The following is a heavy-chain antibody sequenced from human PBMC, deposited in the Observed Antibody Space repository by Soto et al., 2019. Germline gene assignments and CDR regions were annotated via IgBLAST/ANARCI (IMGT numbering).Heavy chain of an antibody. CDR1: GFTFSSYS. D-gene: IGHD3-16*02. Sequence: EVQLVESGGGLVKPGGSLRLSCAASGFTFSSYSMNWARQAPGKGLEWVSSISSSSSYIYYADSVKGRFTISRDNAKNSLYLQMNSLRAEDTAVYYCAARIMITFGGVIVIPEYFQHWGQGTLVTVSS. V-gene: IGHV3-21*01. CDR2: ISSSSSYI. CDR3: AARIMITFGGVIVIPEYFQH. J-gene: IGHJ1*01.